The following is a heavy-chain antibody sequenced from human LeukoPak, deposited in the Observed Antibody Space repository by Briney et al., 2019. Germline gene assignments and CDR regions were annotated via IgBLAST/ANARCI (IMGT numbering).Heavy chain of an antibody. CDR1: GFSFSTYG. CDR2: RYDGSNK. V-gene: IGHV3-30*02. CDR3: AKDGADQLWLRGAFDI. Sequence: PGGSLRLSCAASGFSFSTYGMIRYDGSNKYYADSVKGRFTISRDNSKNTLYLEMNILRAEDTAVYYCAKDGADQLWLRGAFDIWGQGTMVTVSS. D-gene: IGHD5-18*01. J-gene: IGHJ3*02.